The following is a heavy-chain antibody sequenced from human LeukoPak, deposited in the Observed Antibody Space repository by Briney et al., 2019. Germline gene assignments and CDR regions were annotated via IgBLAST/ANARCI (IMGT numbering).Heavy chain of an antibody. J-gene: IGHJ2*01. D-gene: IGHD2-21*02. CDR3: GRRPVNGVTAYWYFDL. CDR2: ISGSGGST. CDR1: GFTFSRYW. Sequence: GGSLRLSCAASGFTFSRYWMHWVRQAPGKGLMWVSTISGSGGSTHYVDSVKGRFTISRDNSKLTLYLQLNSLRADDTAVYYCGRRPVNGVTAYWYFDLWGRGTLVTVSS. V-gene: IGHV3-23*01.